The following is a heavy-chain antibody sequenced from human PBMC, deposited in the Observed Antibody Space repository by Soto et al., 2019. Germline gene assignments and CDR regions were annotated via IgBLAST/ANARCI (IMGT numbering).Heavy chain of an antibody. J-gene: IGHJ6*02. CDR2: INHSGST. V-gene: IGHV4-34*01. CDR3: ARARKSDYYYYYYGMDV. Sequence: PSETLSLTRAVYGGSFSGYYWSWIRQPPGKGLEWIGEINHSGSTNYNPSLKSRVTISVDTSKNQFSLKLSSVTAADTAVYYCARARKSDYYYYYYGMDVWGQGTTVTVSS. CDR1: GGSFSGYY. D-gene: IGHD4-17*01.